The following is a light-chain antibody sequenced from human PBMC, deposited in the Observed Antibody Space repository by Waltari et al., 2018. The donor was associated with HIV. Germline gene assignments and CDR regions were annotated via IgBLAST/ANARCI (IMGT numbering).Light chain of an antibody. CDR3: LSYTSTNTRV. J-gene: IGLJ2*01. CDR2: DVS. V-gene: IGLV2-18*02. Sequence: QSALTQPPSVSGSPGQSVTISCTGTASDIGRYNRVSWYQRPPGTAPKVMIYDVSTRPSGVPDRFSGSKSGNTASLTISGLQSEDEADYYCLSYTSTNTRVFGGGTKLTVL. CDR1: ASDIGRYNR.